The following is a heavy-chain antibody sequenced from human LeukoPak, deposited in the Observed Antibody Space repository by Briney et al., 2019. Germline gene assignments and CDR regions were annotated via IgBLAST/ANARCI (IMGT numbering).Heavy chain of an antibody. J-gene: IGHJ4*02. V-gene: IGHV3-9*01. CDR2: ISWNSDNI. CDR3: AGRSSVAASGPG. CDR1: GFTFDDYT. Sequence: GGSLRLSCAASGFTFDDYTMHWVRQAPGKGLEWISGISWNSDNIGYADSVKGRFTISRDNAKNSLYLQMSSLRAEDTALYYCAGRSSVAASGPGWGQGTLVTVSS. D-gene: IGHD2-15*01.